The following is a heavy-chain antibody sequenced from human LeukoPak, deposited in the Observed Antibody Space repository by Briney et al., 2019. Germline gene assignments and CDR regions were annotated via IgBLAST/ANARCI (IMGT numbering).Heavy chain of an antibody. Sequence: GGSLRLSCAASGFTFSSYSMNWVRQAPGKGLEWVSYISSSSSTIYYADSVKGRFTISRDNAKNSLYLQMNSLRAEDTAVCYCARGAHYYYGMDVWGQGTTVTVSS. CDR2: ISSSSSTI. J-gene: IGHJ6*02. V-gene: IGHV3-48*01. CDR3: ARGAHYYYGMDV. CDR1: GFTFSSYS.